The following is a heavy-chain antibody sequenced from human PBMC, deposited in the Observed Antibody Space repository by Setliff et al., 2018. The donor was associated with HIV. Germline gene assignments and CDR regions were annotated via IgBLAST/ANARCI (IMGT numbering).Heavy chain of an antibody. CDR3: AKDGTSHFDGNFDY. Sequence: GGSLRLSCVASGLTFNRYWMSWVRQVPGNGLEWVSNTKYDGSESYYADSVKGRFTISRDNSKNTLYLEMNSLRSEDTAVYYCAKDGTSHFDGNFDYWGQGSLVTVSS. CDR1: GLTFNRYW. J-gene: IGHJ4*02. CDR2: TKYDGSES. V-gene: IGHV3-7*01. D-gene: IGHD2-2*01.